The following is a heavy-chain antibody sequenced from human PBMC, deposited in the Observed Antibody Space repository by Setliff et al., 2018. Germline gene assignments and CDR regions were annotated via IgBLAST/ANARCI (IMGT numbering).Heavy chain of an antibody. CDR2: TIPVFGTT. D-gene: IGHD5-18*01. CDR1: GGTFRNYG. CDR3: VREGVDTRSSTDYRYYMDV. V-gene: IGHV1-69*13. J-gene: IGHJ6*03. Sequence: SVKVSCKASGGTFRNYGISWVRQAPGQGLEWMGGTIPVFGTTDYSQKFQGRVTINADESTSIAFMQLSSLRSEDTAVYYCVREGVDTRSSTDYRYYMDVWGKGTTVTVSS.